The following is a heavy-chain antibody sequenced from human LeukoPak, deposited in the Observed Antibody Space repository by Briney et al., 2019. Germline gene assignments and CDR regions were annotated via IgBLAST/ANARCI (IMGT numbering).Heavy chain of an antibody. CDR2: IYTTGST. D-gene: IGHD3-10*01. CDR1: GGSISSYY. Sequence: PSETLSLTCTVSGGSISSYYWSWIRQPAGKGLEWIGRIYTTGSTNYNPSLKSRVTMSVDTSKNQFSLTLSSVTAADTAVYYCARTSGRLMTSGSLSPFDYWGQGTLVTVSS. V-gene: IGHV4-4*07. CDR3: ARTSGRLMTSGSLSPFDY. J-gene: IGHJ4*02.